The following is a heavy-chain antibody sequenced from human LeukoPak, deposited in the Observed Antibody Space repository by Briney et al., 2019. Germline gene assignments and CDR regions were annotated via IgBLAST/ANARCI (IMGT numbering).Heavy chain of an antibody. J-gene: IGHJ3*02. CDR1: GYSFSSYW. D-gene: IGHD3-16*01. CDR3: ARRLGGTDVFDI. CDR2: IYPGDSDS. V-gene: IGHV5-51*01. Sequence: GESLKISCKGSGYSFSSYWIAWVRQMPGKGLEWMGIIYPGDSDSKYSRSFQGQVTTSADKSINTAYLQWSSLKASDSALYYCARRLGGTDVFDIWGQGTMVTVSS.